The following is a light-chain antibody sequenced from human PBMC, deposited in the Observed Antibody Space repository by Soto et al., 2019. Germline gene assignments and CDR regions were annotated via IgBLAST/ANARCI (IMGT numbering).Light chain of an antibody. CDR3: LQHNSYPHT. V-gene: IGKV1-17*01. J-gene: IGKJ1*01. CDR2: AAS. Sequence: DIQMTQSPSSLSASVGDRVTITCRASPGIRNDLAWYQQKPGKAPKRLIYAASSLQSGVPSRFSGSGSGTEFTLTISSLQPEDFATYFCLQHNSYPHTFGHGTKVELK. CDR1: PGIRND.